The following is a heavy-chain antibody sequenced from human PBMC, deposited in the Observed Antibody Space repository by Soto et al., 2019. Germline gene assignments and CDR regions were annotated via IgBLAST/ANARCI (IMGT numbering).Heavy chain of an antibody. J-gene: IGHJ6*02. CDR3: ARDLTMVRGVPIAGMDV. CDR2: ISYDGSNK. CDR1: GFTFSSYA. Sequence: GGSLRLSCAASGFTFSSYAMHGVRQAPGKGLEWVAVISYDGSNKYYADSVKGRFTISRDNSKNTLYLQMNSLRAEDTAVYYCARDLTMVRGVPIAGMDVWGQGTTVTVS. V-gene: IGHV3-30-3*01. D-gene: IGHD3-10*01.